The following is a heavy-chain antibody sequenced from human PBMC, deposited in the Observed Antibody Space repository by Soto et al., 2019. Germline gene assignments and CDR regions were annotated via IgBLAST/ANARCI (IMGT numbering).Heavy chain of an antibody. CDR3: ARDGDVVVVAATDDAFDI. CDR2: ISSSSSYI. V-gene: IGHV3-21*01. CDR1: GFTFSSYS. J-gene: IGHJ3*02. Sequence: EVQLVESGGGLVKPGGSLRLSCAASGFTFSSYSMNWVRQAPGKGLEWVSSISSSSSYIYYADSVKGRFTISRDNAKNSLYLLMNSLRAEDTAVYYCARDGDVVVVAATDDAFDIWGQGTMVTVSS. D-gene: IGHD2-15*01.